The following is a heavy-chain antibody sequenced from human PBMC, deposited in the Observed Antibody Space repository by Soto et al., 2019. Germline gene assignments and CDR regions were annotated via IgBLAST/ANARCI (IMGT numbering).Heavy chain of an antibody. J-gene: IGHJ5*02. CDR1: GAAISVHSYY. CDR3: TRRHSGNDNYFDP. V-gene: IGHV4-39*01. Sequence: SETLSLTCTVSGAAISVHSYYWTWIRQPPGKGLEWIGSSYYSGTTYFNPSLKSRATISVDTSKNQFSLRLTSVTAADTAIYYCTRRHSGNDNYFDPWGPGVLVTVSS. CDR2: SYYSGTT. D-gene: IGHD1-26*01.